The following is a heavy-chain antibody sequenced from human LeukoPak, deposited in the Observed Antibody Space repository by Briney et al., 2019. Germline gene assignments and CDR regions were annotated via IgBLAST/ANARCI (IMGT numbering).Heavy chain of an antibody. CDR2: ISSSSSYI. CDR3: ARGRDYYDSSTDY. V-gene: IGHV3-21*01. Sequence: GGSLRLSCAASGFTFSSYSMNWVRQAPGKGLEWVSSISSSSSYIYYADSVKGRFTISRDNAKNSLYLQMNSLRAEDAAVYYCARGRDYYDSSTDYWGQGTLVTVSS. CDR1: GFTFSSYS. D-gene: IGHD3-22*01. J-gene: IGHJ4*02.